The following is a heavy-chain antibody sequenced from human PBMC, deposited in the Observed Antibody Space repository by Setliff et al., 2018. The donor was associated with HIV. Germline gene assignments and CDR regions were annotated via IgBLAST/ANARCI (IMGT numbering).Heavy chain of an antibody. J-gene: IGHJ6*03. V-gene: IGHV4-34*01. Sequence: SETLSLTCAVYGGSFSGYSWIWIRQPPGKGLEWIGEINHSGSANYNPSLKSRVTISLDTSKKQFSLKLSSVTAADTAVYYCARRGGYSYGYMDVWGKGTTVTVSS. CDR2: INHSGSA. CDR1: GGSFSGYS. CDR3: ARRGGYSYGYMDV. D-gene: IGHD5-18*01.